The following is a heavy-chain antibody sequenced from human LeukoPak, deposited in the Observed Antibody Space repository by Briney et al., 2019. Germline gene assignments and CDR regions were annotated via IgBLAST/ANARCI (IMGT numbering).Heavy chain of an antibody. CDR1: GGSISSNY. D-gene: IGHD1-14*01. CDR2: IYYSGYT. J-gene: IGHJ4*02. CDR3: ARLTSLTHFDY. V-gene: IGHV4-59*08. Sequence: SETLSLTCTVSGGSISSNYWSWVRQPPGKGLEWIGFIYYSGYTNYNPSLKSRVTISVDTSKNQFSLKLSSVTAADTAVYYCARLTSLTHFDYWGQGTLVPVSS.